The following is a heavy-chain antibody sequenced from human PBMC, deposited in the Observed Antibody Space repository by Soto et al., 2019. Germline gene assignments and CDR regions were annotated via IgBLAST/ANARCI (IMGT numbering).Heavy chain of an antibody. V-gene: IGHV1-3*01. CDR3: ARVGYCSSTSCPYDAFDI. J-gene: IGHJ3*02. CDR1: GYTFSSYA. CDR2: INAGNGNT. Sequence: GASVKVSCKASGYTFSSYAMHWVRQAPAQRLEWMGWINAGNGNTKYSQKFQGRVTITRDTSASTAYMELSSLRSEDTAVYYCARVGYCSSTSCPYDAFDIWGQGTMVTVSS. D-gene: IGHD2-2*01.